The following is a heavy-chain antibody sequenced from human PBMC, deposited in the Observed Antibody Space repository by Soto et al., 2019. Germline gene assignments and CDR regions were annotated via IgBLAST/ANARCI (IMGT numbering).Heavy chain of an antibody. J-gene: IGHJ4*02. CDR3: AHRRSDSSGWYDDY. CDR1: GFSLSTSGVG. CDR2: IYWDDDK. D-gene: IGHD6-19*01. Sequence: QITLKESGPTLVKPTQTLTLTCTFSGFSLSTSGVGVGWIRQPPGKALEWLALIYWDDDKRYSPSLKSRLTIPKDTPKTQVVLTMTNMDPVDTATYYCAHRRSDSSGWYDDYWGQGTLVTVSS. V-gene: IGHV2-5*02.